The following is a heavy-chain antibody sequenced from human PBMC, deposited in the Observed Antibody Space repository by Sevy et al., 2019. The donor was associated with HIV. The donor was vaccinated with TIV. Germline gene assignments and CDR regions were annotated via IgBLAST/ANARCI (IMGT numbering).Heavy chain of an antibody. D-gene: IGHD3-22*01. V-gene: IGHV3-74*01. CDR3: AKRGNYDRDAFDI. CDR1: GFTFSSYW. J-gene: IGHJ3*02. Sequence: GGSLRLSCAASGFTFSSYWMIWVRQAPGKGLLWVSRVDSDASNTRYADSVRGRFTISRDNAKKMVYLQMNSLRAEDTAVYYCAKRGNYDRDAFDIWGQGTMVTVSS. CDR2: VDSDASNT.